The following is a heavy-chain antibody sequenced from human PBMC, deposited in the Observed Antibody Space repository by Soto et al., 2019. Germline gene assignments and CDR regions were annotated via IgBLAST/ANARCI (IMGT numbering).Heavy chain of an antibody. CDR2: IYYSGST. CDR1: GGSISSGGYY. Sequence: SETLSLTCSVSGGSISSGGYYWSWIRQHPGKGLEWIGYIYYSGSTYYNPSLKSRVTISVDTSKNQFSLKLSPVTAADTAVYYCARDPGRSSGWYKYAFDIWGQGTMVTVSS. V-gene: IGHV4-31*03. CDR3: ARDPGRSSGWYKYAFDI. J-gene: IGHJ3*02. D-gene: IGHD6-19*01.